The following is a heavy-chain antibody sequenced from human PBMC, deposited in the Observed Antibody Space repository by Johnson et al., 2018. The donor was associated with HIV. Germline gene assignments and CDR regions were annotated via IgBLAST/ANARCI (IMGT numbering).Heavy chain of an antibody. CDR1: GFTVSSNY. CDR2: IYRGGST. J-gene: IGHJ3*02. D-gene: IGHD6-13*01. Sequence: VQLVESGGGLVQPGGSLRLSCAASGFTVSSNYMSWVRQAPGKGLEWVSVIYRGGSTYYADSVKGRFTISRDNSKNTLYLQMNSLRAEDTAVYYCARYQQLVRDGAFDIWGQGTMVTVSS. CDR3: ARYQQLVRDGAFDI. V-gene: IGHV3-66*01.